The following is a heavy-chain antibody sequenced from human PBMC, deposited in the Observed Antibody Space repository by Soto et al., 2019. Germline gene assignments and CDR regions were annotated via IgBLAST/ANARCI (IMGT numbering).Heavy chain of an antibody. CDR3: ARDWRDGYAHGPDY. CDR1: GFTFSSYW. J-gene: IGHJ4*02. CDR2: IKPDGSEQ. V-gene: IGHV3-7*04. D-gene: IGHD5-12*01. Sequence: EVHLVESGGDLVQPGGSLRLSCAASGFTFSSYWMSWVRQAPGKGLEWGANIKPDGSEQYYVDSVKGRFTISRDNAKNALYLQVNGLRAEDRAVYYCARDWRDGYAHGPDYWGQGTLVTVSS.